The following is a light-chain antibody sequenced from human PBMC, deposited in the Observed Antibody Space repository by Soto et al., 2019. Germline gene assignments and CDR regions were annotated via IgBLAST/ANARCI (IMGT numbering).Light chain of an antibody. CDR1: QSLLHSNGYNY. CDR2: LGS. CDR3: MQALQTGT. J-gene: IGKJ1*01. Sequence: DIVMTQSPLSLPVTPGEPASISCRSSQSLLHSNGYNYLDWYLQKPGQSPQLLIYLGSNRASGVPDRFSGSGLATDFTLKIGRVEAEDVGVYYCMQALQTGTFGQGTKVEIK. V-gene: IGKV2-28*01.